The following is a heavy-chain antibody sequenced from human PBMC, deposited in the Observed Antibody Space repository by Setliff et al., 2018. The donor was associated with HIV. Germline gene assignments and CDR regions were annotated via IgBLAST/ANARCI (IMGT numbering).Heavy chain of an antibody. D-gene: IGHD3-10*01. J-gene: IGHJ3*01. V-gene: IGHV3-21*01. CDR2: ISNSSRYY. Sequence: GGSLRLSCAASGFLFNRYSLNWVRQVPGRGPEWVASISNSSRYYWVKARYGDSVRGRFTISGDYAKNSVYLQMNSLRVEDSAVYYCAREVLRGGDDAFGLWGRGTVVTVSS. CDR1: GFLFNRYS. CDR3: AREVLRGGDDAFGL.